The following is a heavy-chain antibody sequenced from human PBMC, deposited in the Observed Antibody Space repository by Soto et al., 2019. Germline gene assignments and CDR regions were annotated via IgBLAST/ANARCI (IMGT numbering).Heavy chain of an antibody. D-gene: IGHD3-10*01. Sequence: QVQLVQSGAEMKKPGSSVKVSCQSSGGTFNTYAMNWVRQAPGQGPEWMGDISPMFGAANYAPKFQGRVTITADESTDNSYMQLSSLAAEDTALYFCAREVQVHSPAFVYWGQGTLVTVSS. CDR1: GGTFNTYA. V-gene: IGHV1-69*19. CDR2: ISPMFGAA. CDR3: AREVQVHSPAFVY. J-gene: IGHJ4*02.